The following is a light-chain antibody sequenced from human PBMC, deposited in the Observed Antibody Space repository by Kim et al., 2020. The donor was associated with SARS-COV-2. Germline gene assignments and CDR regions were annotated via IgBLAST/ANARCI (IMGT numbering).Light chain of an antibody. V-gene: IGLV4-69*01. Sequence: ASVKLTCTLSSGHSSYAIAWHQQQPEKGPRYLMKVNSDGSHSKGDGIPDRFSGSSSGAERYLTISSLQSEDEADYYCQTWGTGSWVFGGGTQLNVL. CDR1: SGHSSYA. CDR2: VNSDGSH. CDR3: QTWGTGSWV. J-gene: IGLJ3*02.